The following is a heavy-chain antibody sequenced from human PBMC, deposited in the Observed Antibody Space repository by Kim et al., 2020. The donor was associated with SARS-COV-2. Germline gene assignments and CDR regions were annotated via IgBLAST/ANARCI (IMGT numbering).Heavy chain of an antibody. V-gene: IGHV4-61*01. Sequence: SETLSLTCTVSGGSVSSGSYYWSWIRQPPGKGLEWIGYIYYSGSTNYNPSLKSRVTISVDTSKNQFSLKLSSVTAADTAVYYCARDSLLGYDSSGVNWF. CDR1: GGSVSSGSYY. D-gene: IGHD3-22*01. CDR2: IYYSGST. J-gene: IGHJ5*01. CDR3: ARDSLLGYDSSGVNWF.